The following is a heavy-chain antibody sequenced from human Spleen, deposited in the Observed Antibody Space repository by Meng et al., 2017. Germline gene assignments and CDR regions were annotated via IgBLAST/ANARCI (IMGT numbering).Heavy chain of an antibody. D-gene: IGHD4-11*01. CDR3: ARGPTTMAHDFDY. Sequence: VRLRQWGEGLLKPSETLSLTCVVSGGSFSDYYWSWIRQPPGKGLEWIGEINHSGSTNYNPSLESRATISVDTSQNNLSLKLSSVTAADSAVYYCARGPTTMAHDFDYWGQGTLVTVSS. J-gene: IGHJ4*02. CDR1: GGSFSDYY. CDR2: INHSGST. V-gene: IGHV4-34*01.